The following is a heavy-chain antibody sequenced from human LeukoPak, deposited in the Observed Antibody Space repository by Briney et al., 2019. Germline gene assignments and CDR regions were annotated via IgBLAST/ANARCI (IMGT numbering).Heavy chain of an antibody. J-gene: IGHJ4*02. D-gene: IGHD3-10*01. V-gene: IGHV3-53*01. Sequence: PGGSLRLSCAASGFTVSSNYMSWVRQAPGKGLEWVSVTYSGGSTYYADSVKGRFTISRDNSKNTLCLQMNSLRAEDTAVYYCAREAGYYFDYWGQGTLVTVSS. CDR3: AREAGYYFDY. CDR1: GFTVSSNY. CDR2: TYSGGST.